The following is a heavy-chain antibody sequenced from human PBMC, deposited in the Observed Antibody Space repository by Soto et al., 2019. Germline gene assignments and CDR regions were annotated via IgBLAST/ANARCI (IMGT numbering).Heavy chain of an antibody. J-gene: IGHJ2*01. V-gene: IGHV3-33*01. CDR2: IWYDGSNK. CDR1: GFTFSSYG. D-gene: IGHD3-10*01. CDR3: ASAGLPYYNDCYFDL. Sequence: QVQLVESGGGVVQPGRSLRLSCAASGFTFSSYGMHWVRQAPGKGLEWVAVIWYDGSNKYYADSVKGRFTISRDNSKTTLYLQMNIMRAEDTAVYYCASAGLPYYNDCYFDLWGRGTLVTVSS.